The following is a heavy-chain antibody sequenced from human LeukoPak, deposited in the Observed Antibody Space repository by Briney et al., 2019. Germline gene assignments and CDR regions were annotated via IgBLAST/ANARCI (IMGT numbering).Heavy chain of an antibody. V-gene: IGHV3-21*01. J-gene: IGHJ3*02. CDR1: GFTFSSYS. D-gene: IGHD2-21*02. CDR3: AREGAYCGGDCFYDAFDI. Sequence: GGSLRLSCAASGFTFSSYSMNWVRQAPGKGLEWVSSISSSSYICYADSVKGRFTISRDNAKNSLYLQMNSLRAEDTAVYYCAREGAYCGGDCFYDAFDIWGQGTMVTVSS. CDR2: ISSSSYI.